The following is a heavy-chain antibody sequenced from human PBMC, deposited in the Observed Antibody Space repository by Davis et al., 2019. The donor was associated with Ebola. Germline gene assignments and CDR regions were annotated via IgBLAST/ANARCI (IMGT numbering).Heavy chain of an antibody. Sequence: GESLKTPCAASGFTFSSYRMSWVRQAPGKGLEWVANIKQDGSEKYYVDSVKGRFTISRDNAKNSLYMQMNSLRAEDTAVYYCARLPGVHFWSGYHYYYYGMDVWGQGTTVTVSS. D-gene: IGHD3-3*02. CDR1: GFTFSSYR. CDR2: IKQDGSEK. CDR3: ARLPGVHFWSGYHYYYYGMDV. J-gene: IGHJ6*02. V-gene: IGHV3-7*03.